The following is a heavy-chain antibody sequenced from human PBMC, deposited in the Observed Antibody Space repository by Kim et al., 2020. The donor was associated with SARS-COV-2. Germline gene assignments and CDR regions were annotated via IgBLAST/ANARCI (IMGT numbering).Heavy chain of an antibody. CDR2: IYSGGSST. Sequence: GGSLRLSCAASGFTFSSYAMSWVRQAPGKGLEWVSVIYSGGSSTYYVDSVKGRFTISRDNSKNTLYLQMNSLRAEDTAVYYCAQIVVVTAMNWYFDLWGR. J-gene: IGHJ2*01. D-gene: IGHD2-21*02. CDR1: GFTFSSYA. V-gene: IGHV3-23*03. CDR3: AQIVVVTAMNWYFDL.